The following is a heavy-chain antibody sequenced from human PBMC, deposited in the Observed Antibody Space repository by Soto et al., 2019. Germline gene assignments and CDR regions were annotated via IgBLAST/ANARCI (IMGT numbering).Heavy chain of an antibody. CDR2: ISPYDDST. D-gene: IGHD3-22*01. CDR3: AREGYSSGYYYYYGMDV. V-gene: IGHV1-18*01. J-gene: IGHJ6*02. Sequence: GDAQKVYYQGSGYTFIKNGPNWGRQAPGPGIEWMGSISPYDDSTIYAQKLQGRVTMTADTSTRIVNLTLRSLKSDDTAVYYCAREGYSSGYYYYYGMDVWGQGTTVTVSS. CDR1: GYTFIKNG.